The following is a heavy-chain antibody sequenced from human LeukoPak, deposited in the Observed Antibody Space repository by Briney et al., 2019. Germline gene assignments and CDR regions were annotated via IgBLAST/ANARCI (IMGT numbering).Heavy chain of an antibody. J-gene: IGHJ4*02. Sequence: PGGSLRLSCAASGFIFSSYWMSWVRQAPGKGLEWVANIKRDASEKHYVDSVKGRFTISRDNAKNSLYLQMNSLRAEDTAVYYCARDSLSGGHDYWGQGTLVTVSS. V-gene: IGHV3-7*01. CDR1: GFIFSSYW. CDR3: ARDSLSGGHDY. CDR2: IKRDASEK. D-gene: IGHD1-26*01.